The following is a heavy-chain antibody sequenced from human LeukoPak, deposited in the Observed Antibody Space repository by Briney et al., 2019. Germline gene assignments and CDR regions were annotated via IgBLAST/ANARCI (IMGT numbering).Heavy chain of an antibody. CDR3: AKDRYCTSSSCPIDY. CDR1: GFNFDEYA. Sequence: GGSLRLSCVGSGFNFDEYAMHWVRQPPGKGLGWVSGISSNSDDIGYADSVKGRFTISRDSAKKSLYLQMNSLRAEDTALYYCAKDRYCTSSSCPIDYWGRGTLVTVSS. D-gene: IGHD2-15*01. V-gene: IGHV3-9*01. CDR2: ISSNSDDI. J-gene: IGHJ4*02.